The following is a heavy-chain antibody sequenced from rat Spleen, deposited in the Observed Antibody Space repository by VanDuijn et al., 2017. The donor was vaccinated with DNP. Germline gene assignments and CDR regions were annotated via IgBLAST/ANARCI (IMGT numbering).Heavy chain of an antibody. D-gene: IGHD1-9*01. J-gene: IGHJ1*01. CDR1: AYSITSSF. CDR2: INYSGST. Sequence: EVQLQASGPGLVKPSQSLSLTCSVTAYSITSSFRWNWIRKFPGNKMEWIGYINYSGSTGYNPSLKSRISITRDTSKNQFFLQLNSVTTEDTATYYCARGVSSYYGYNSYWYFDFWGPGTMVTVSS. V-gene: IGHV3-1*01. CDR3: ARGVSSYYGYNSYWYFDF.